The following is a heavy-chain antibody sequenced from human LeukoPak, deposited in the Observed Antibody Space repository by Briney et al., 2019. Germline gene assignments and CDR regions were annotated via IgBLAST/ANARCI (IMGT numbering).Heavy chain of an antibody. J-gene: IGHJ4*02. Sequence: RGSLRLSCAASGFTFSSYGMHWVRQAPGKGLEWVAVIWYDGSNKYYADSVKGRFTISRDNSKNTLYLQMNSLRAEDTAVYYCARSQTTVVPAAMGYWGQGTLVTVSS. CDR2: IWYDGSNK. CDR1: GFTFSSYG. CDR3: ARSQTTVVPAAMGY. D-gene: IGHD2-2*01. V-gene: IGHV3-33*01.